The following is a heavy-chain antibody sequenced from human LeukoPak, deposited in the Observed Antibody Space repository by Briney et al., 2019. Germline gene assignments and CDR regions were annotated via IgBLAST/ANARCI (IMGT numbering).Heavy chain of an antibody. Sequence: GGSLRLSCAASGFTFNSYAMSWVRQAPGKGLEWVSTISGGDNNTYYADSVKGRSTISRDNSKNTVYLQVNSLRAEDTAVYYCAKEVYYDSSAIDYWGQGTLVTVSS. CDR1: GFTFNSYA. V-gene: IGHV3-23*01. CDR2: ISGGDNNT. J-gene: IGHJ4*02. D-gene: IGHD3-22*01. CDR3: AKEVYYDSSAIDY.